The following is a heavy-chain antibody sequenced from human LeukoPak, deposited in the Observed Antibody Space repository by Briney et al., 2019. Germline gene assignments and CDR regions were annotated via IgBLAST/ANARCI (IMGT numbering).Heavy chain of an antibody. V-gene: IGHV5-51*01. CDR2: IYPGDSDT. D-gene: IGHD6-19*01. CDR1: GYSFTSYW. CDR3: ARFSGSSGWPIPSAA. Sequence: GESLKISCKGSGYSFTSYWIGWVRQMPGKGLEWMGIIYPGDSDTRYSPSFQGQVTISADKSISTAYLQWSSLKASDTAMYYCARFSGSSGWPIPSAAWGQGTLVTVSS. J-gene: IGHJ4*02.